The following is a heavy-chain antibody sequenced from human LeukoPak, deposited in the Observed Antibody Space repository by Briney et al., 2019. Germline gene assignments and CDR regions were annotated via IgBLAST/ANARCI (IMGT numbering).Heavy chain of an antibody. J-gene: IGHJ4*02. CDR2: ISGSGGST. D-gene: IGHD6-13*01. CDR1: GFTFSSYA. V-gene: IGHV3-23*01. Sequence: PGGSLRLSCAASGFTFSSYAMSWVRQAPGKGLEWVSAISGSGGSTYYADSVKGRFTISRDNSKNTLYLQMNSLRAEDTAVYYCAKGEYGSSWLYYFDYWGQGTLVTVSS. CDR3: AKGEYGSSWLYYFDY.